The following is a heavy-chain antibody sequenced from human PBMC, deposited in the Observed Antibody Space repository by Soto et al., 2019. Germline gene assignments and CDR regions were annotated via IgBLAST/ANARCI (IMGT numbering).Heavy chain of an antibody. Sequence: GGSLRLSCAASGFTFSSYGMHWVRQAPGKGLEWVAVISYDGSNKYYADSVKGRFIISRDNSKNTLYLQMNSLRAEDTAVYYCAKVPVVVAAINWFDPWGQGTLVTVSS. CDR1: GFTFSSYG. CDR3: AKVPVVVAAINWFDP. D-gene: IGHD2-15*01. CDR2: ISYDGSNK. V-gene: IGHV3-30*18. J-gene: IGHJ5*02.